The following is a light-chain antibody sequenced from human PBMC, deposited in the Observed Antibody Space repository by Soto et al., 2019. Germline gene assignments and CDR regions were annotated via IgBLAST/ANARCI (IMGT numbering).Light chain of an antibody. CDR3: QQYNNWPQT. CDR2: GAS. J-gene: IGKJ1*01. CDR1: QSVSSNY. Sequence: EIVLAQSPGTLSLSPGERATLSCRAGQSVSSNYLAWYQRKPGQAPRLLIYGASSRATGIPDRHSGSGSGTDFTLTISGLEPEDFAVYYCQQYNNWPQTFGQGTKVDIK. V-gene: IGKV3-20*01.